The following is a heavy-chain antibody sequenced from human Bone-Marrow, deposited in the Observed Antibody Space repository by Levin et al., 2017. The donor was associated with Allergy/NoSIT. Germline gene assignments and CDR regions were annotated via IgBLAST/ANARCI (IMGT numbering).Heavy chain of an antibody. J-gene: IGHJ6*02. CDR2: LSSLGNR. CDR1: GGSIGNYQ. CDR3: ARVLYTGHEGSYGIDL. Sequence: KSSETLSLTCAVSGGSIGNYQWTWIRQSPGKGLEWLGILSSLGNRDYSPSLKSRISMSVDTSKNHFSLNLDSVTPADTAVYYCARVLYTGHEGSYGIDLWGQGTTVTVSS. D-gene: IGHD1-1*01. V-gene: IGHV4-59*01.